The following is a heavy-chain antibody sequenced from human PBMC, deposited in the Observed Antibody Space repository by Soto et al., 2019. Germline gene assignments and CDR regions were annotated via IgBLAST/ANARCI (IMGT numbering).Heavy chain of an antibody. CDR2: IYYSWIT. D-gene: IGHD4-17*01. Sequence: QLQLQESGPGLVKPSETLSLTCTVSGSSISSSSYYWGWIRQPPGKGLEWIGRIYYSWITYYNPSLKSRVTISADTSKNQFSLKLRSVTAADTAVYYCARQDADYVEYYHYYMDVWGKGTTVTVSS. V-gene: IGHV4-39*01. J-gene: IGHJ6*03. CDR1: GSSISSSSYY. CDR3: ARQDADYVEYYHYYMDV.